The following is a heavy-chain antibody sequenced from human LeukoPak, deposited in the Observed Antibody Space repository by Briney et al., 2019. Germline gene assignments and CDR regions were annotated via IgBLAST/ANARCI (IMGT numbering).Heavy chain of an antibody. CDR1: GFTFSSYG. Sequence: QPGGSLRPSCAASGFTFSSYGMHWVRQAPGKGLEWVAVIWYDGSNKYYADSVKGRFTISRDNSKNTLYLQMNSLRAEDTAVYYCAKDASSSWYYFDYWGQGTLVTVSS. CDR3: AKDASSSWYYFDY. CDR2: IWYDGSNK. V-gene: IGHV3-33*06. D-gene: IGHD6-13*01. J-gene: IGHJ4*02.